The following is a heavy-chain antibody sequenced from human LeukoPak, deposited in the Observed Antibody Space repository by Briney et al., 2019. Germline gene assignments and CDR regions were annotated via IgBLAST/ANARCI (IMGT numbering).Heavy chain of an antibody. J-gene: IGHJ4*02. D-gene: IGHD3-22*01. CDR3: AKGGHYDSSGYSPFDY. CDR1: GFTFSSYA. V-gene: IGHV3-23*01. CDR2: ISGRGHTT. Sequence: GGSLRLSCAASGFTFSSYAMSWVRQAPGQGLEWVSGISGRGHTTYHADSVRGRFTISRDNSKNTLYLQMNSLRVEDTAIYYCAKGGHYDSSGYSPFDYWGQGTLVTVSS.